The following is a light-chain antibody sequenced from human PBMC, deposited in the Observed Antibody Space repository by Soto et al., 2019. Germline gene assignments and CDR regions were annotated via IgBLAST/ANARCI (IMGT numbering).Light chain of an antibody. CDR3: SSYAGSNNFV. Sequence: QSALTEPPSASGSPGQSVTISCTGTSSDVGGYNYVSWYQQHPGKAPKLMIYEVSKRPSGVPDRFSGSKSGTTASLTVSGIQAEDEADYYCSSYAGSNNFVFGTGTQLTVL. J-gene: IGLJ7*01. CDR1: SSDVGGYNY. V-gene: IGLV2-8*01. CDR2: EVS.